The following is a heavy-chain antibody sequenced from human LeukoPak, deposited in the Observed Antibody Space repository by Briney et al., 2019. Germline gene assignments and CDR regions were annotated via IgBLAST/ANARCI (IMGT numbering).Heavy chain of an antibody. J-gene: IGHJ3*02. CDR3: ARESGSDAFDI. CDR2: IIPILGIA. Sequence: SVKVSCKASGGTFSSYAISWVRQAPGQGLEWMGRIIPILGIANYAQKFQGRVTMTTDTSTSTVYMELRSLRSDDTAVYYCARESGSDAFDIWGQGTMVTVSS. V-gene: IGHV1-69*04. CDR1: GGTFSSYA.